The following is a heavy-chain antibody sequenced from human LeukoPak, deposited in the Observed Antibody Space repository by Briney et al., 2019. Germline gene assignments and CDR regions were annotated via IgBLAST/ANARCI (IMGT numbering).Heavy chain of an antibody. CDR2: ISAYNGNT. J-gene: IGHJ5*02. V-gene: IGHV1-18*01. CDR3: ARDITIFGVVISWFDP. CDR1: VYTFTSYG. Sequence: ASVKVSCKASVYTFTSYGISWVRQAPGKGLEWMGWISAYNGNTNYAQKLQGRVTMTTDTSTSTAYMELRSLRSDDTAVYYCARDITIFGVVISWFDPWGQGTLVTVSS. D-gene: IGHD3-3*01.